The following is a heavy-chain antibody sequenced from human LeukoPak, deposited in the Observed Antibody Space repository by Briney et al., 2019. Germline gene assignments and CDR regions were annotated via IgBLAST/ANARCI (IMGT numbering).Heavy chain of an antibody. CDR1: GFSFNDHT. CDR3: AKDARYCGATTCYLGGYYYYMDV. V-gene: IGHV3-43*01. J-gene: IGHJ6*03. Sequence: GGSLRLSCAASGFSFNDHTMHWVRQAPGKGLEWVSLISWDAGSTYYADSVKGRFTISRDNSKNSLYLQMNSLRTEDTALYYCAKDARYCGATTCYLGGYYYYMDVWGKGTTVTVSS. D-gene: IGHD2-2*01. CDR2: ISWDAGST.